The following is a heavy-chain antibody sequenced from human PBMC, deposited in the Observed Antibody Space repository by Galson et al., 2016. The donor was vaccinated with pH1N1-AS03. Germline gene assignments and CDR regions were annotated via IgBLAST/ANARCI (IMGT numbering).Heavy chain of an antibody. V-gene: IGHV4-39*07. CDR3: ARGSGGYGLDV. CDR1: GGSIGDARYY. CDR2: VFYTGST. J-gene: IGHJ6*02. Sequence: SETLSLTCAVSGGSIGDARYYWGWIRQPPGKGLEWIGNVFYTGSTYYKPSLKSRVTISIDRSQNQFSLKLTSVTAADTAVYYCARGSGGYGLDVWGQGTTVTVSS. D-gene: IGHD5-12*01.